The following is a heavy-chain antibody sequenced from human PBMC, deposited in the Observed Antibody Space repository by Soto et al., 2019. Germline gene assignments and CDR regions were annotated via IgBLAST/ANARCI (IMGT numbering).Heavy chain of an antibody. Sequence: QVQLVQSGAEVKKPGASVKVSCKASGYTFTGYYMHWVRQAPGQGLEWMGWINPNSGGTNYAQKFQGWVTMTRDTSISTAYMELSRLRSDDTAVYYCARDLGFRGIAVAGPTYYYYGMDVWGQGTTVTVSS. CDR1: GYTFTGYY. CDR3: ARDLGFRGIAVAGPTYYYYGMDV. J-gene: IGHJ6*02. D-gene: IGHD6-19*01. V-gene: IGHV1-2*04. CDR2: INPNSGGT.